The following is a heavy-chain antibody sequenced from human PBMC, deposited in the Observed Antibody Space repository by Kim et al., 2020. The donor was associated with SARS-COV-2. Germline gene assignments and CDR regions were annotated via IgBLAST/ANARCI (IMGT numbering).Heavy chain of an antibody. V-gene: IGHV3-74*01. D-gene: IGHD2-21*02. J-gene: IGHJ3*02. CDR2: VNSIENNA. Sequence: GGSLRLSCVSSGFSISTYWMHWVRRVPGKGLVWVSRVNSIENNAYYADSVKGRFTIFTDNAKNTLYLQMNSLRVEDTAMYYCARDAMYGDEPPDAGFDIWGQGTMVSVSS. CDR3: ARDAMYGDEPPDAGFDI. CDR1: GFSISTYW.